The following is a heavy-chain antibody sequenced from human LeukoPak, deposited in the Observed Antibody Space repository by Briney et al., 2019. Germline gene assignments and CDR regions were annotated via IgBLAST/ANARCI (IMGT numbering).Heavy chain of an antibody. J-gene: IGHJ4*02. V-gene: IGHV4-61*02. Sequence: SETLSLTCTVSGGSISSGSYYWSWIRQPAGKGLEWIGRIYTSGSTNYNPSLKSRVTMSVDTSKNQFSLKLSSVTAADTAVYYCARVSQRGYSYGYFDYWGQGTLVTVSS. CDR2: IYTSGST. CDR3: ARVSQRGYSYGYFDY. D-gene: IGHD5-18*01. CDR1: GGSISSGSYY.